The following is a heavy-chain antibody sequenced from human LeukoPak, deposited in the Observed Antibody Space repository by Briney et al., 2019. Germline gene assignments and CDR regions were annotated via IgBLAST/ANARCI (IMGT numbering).Heavy chain of an antibody. D-gene: IGHD3-3*01. CDR1: RFTFSSYG. V-gene: IGHV3-30*18. J-gene: IGHJ4*02. Sequence: PGRSLRLSCAASRFTFSSYGMHWVRQAPGKGLEWVAVISYDGSNKYYADSVKGRFTISRDNSKNTLYLQMNSLRAEDTAVYYCAKGKGVTIFGVELDYWGQGTLVTVSS. CDR2: ISYDGSNK. CDR3: AKGKGVTIFGVELDY.